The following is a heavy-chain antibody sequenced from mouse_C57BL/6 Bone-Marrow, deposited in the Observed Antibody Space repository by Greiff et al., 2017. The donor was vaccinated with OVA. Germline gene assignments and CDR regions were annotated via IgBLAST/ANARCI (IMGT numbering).Heavy chain of an antibody. CDR3: ARVSSFGFAY. Sequence: ESGAELVKPGASVKISCKASGYAFSSYWMNWVKQRPGKGLEWIGQIYPGDGDTNYNGKFKGKATLTADKSSSTAYMQLSSLTSEDSAVYFCARVSSFGFAYWGQGTLVTVSA. D-gene: IGHD1-1*01. CDR2: IYPGDGDT. CDR1: GYAFSSYW. J-gene: IGHJ3*01. V-gene: IGHV1-80*01.